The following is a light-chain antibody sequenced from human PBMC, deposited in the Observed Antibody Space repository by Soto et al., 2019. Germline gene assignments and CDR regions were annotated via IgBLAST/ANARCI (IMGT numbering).Light chain of an antibody. V-gene: IGLV1-44*01. Sequence: QSVLTQPPSASGTPGQRVTISCSGSSSNIGTHAVSWYQQLPGTAPKLLIYSNNQRPSGVPDRFSASKSGTSASLAISGLPAEDEADYYCSAWDGSLRSVFGTGTKLTVL. CDR2: SNN. CDR3: SAWDGSLRSV. CDR1: SSNIGTHA. J-gene: IGLJ1*01.